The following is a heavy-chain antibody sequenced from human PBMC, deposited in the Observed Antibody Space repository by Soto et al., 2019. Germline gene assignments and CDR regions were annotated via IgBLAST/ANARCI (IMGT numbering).Heavy chain of an antibody. CDR3: ARDSTPYYYDSSGYPARDAFDI. J-gene: IGHJ3*02. Sequence: QVQLVQSGAEVKKPGSSVKVSCKASGGTFSSYAISWVRQAPGQGLEWMGGIIPIFGTANYAQKFQGRVTITADESTSNAYMELSSLRSEDTAVYYCARDSTPYYYDSSGYPARDAFDIWGQGTMVTVSS. CDR1: GGTFSSYA. CDR2: IIPIFGTA. D-gene: IGHD3-22*01. V-gene: IGHV1-69*01.